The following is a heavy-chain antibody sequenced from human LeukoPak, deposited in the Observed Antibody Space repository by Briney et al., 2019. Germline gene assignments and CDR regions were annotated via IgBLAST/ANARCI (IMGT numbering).Heavy chain of an antibody. CDR2: ISSGGGT. CDR3: AKDGYSNSRYDWFDP. V-gene: IGHV3-23*01. J-gene: IGHJ5*02. Sequence: GGSLRLSCAASGFTFSSYAMSWVRQTPGKGLEWVSGISSGGGTYYADSVKGRFTISRDNSKNTLYLQMNNLRAEDTAVYYCAKDGYSNSRYDWFDPWGQGTLVTVSS. CDR1: GFTFSSYA. D-gene: IGHD6-13*01.